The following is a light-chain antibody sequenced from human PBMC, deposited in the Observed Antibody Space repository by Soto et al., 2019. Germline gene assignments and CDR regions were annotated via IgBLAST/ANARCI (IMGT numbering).Light chain of an antibody. CDR2: LNNDGSH. CDR1: SGHSNYA. CDR3: QTWDTGISVV. Sequence: QLVLPQSPSASASLGASVKLTCTLSSGHSNYAIAWHQQQPEKGPRYLMKLNNDGSHSKGDGIPDRFSGSSSGAERYLTISSLQSEDESDYYCQTWDTGISVVFGGGTKLTVL. J-gene: IGLJ2*01. V-gene: IGLV4-69*01.